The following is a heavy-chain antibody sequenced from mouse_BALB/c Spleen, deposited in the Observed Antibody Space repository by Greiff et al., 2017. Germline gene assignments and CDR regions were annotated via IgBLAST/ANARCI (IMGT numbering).Heavy chain of an antibody. Sequence: EVKLVESGGGLVQPGGSLRLSCATSGFTFTDYYMSWVRQPPGKALEWLGFIRNKANGYTTEYSASVKGRFTISRDNSQSILYLQMNTLRAEDSATYDCAREDEFAYWGQGTLVTVSA. CDR1: GFTFTDYY. CDR2: IRNKANGYTT. CDR3: AREDEFAY. J-gene: IGHJ3*01. V-gene: IGHV7-3*02.